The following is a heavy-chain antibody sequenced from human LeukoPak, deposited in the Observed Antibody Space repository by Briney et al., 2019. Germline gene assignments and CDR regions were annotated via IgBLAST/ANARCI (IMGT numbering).Heavy chain of an antibody. CDR2: INTDGRST. Sequence: GGSLRLSCAASGFTFSNYWMHWVRQAPGKGLVWVSRINTDGRSTYYADSVKGRFTISRDSAKNTLYLQMNSLRAEDTALYYCAKEEGYWFDPWGQGTLVTVSS. V-gene: IGHV3-74*01. J-gene: IGHJ5*02. CDR3: AKEEGYWFDP. CDR1: GFTFSNYW.